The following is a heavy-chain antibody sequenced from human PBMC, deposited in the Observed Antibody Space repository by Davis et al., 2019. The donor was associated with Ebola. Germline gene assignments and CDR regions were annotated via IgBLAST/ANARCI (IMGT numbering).Heavy chain of an antibody. Sequence: ASVKVSCKSSGYTFTSYGLVWVRRAPGLDLEWMGWISGFNTNTNFAQKFQGRVTVSKDTSTNTAYMDLRSLTSDDTAIYYCARAPNYDVLTGTSSYYFDYWGQGTLVTVSS. D-gene: IGHD3-9*01. J-gene: IGHJ4*02. CDR3: ARAPNYDVLTGTSSYYFDY. V-gene: IGHV1-18*04. CDR1: GYTFTSYG. CDR2: ISGFNTNT.